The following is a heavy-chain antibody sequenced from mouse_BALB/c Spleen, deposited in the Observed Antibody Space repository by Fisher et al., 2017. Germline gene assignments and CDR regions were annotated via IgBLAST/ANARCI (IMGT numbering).Heavy chain of an antibody. Sequence: KFKGKATLTVDKSSSTAYMQLNSLTSEDSAVYYCASLDMVYAMDYWGQGTSVTVSS. CDR3: ASLDMVYAMDY. J-gene: IGHJ4*01. V-gene: IGHV1-39*01. D-gene: IGHD1-1*02.